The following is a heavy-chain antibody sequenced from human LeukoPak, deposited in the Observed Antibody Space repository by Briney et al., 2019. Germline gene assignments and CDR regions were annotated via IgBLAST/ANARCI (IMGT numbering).Heavy chain of an antibody. V-gene: IGHV3-30-3*01. J-gene: IGHJ6*02. Sequence: GRSLRLSCAASGFTFSSYAMHWVRQGPGKGLEWVAVISYDGSNKYYADSVKGRFTISRDNSKNTLYLQMNSLRAEDTAVYYCARDLPITMVRGVTFYYYYGMDVWGQGTTVTVSS. CDR3: ARDLPITMVRGVTFYYYYGMDV. D-gene: IGHD3-10*01. CDR1: GFTFSSYA. CDR2: ISYDGSNK.